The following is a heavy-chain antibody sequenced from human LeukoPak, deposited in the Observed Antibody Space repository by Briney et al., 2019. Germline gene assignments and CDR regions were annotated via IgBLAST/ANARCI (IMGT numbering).Heavy chain of an antibody. J-gene: IGHJ4*02. CDR2: IYSNGGVT. V-gene: IGHV3-64D*09. D-gene: IGHD6-13*01. CDR3: VKDVSSTYYYFDY. Sequence: GGSLRLSCSASGFSFSRYAMHWVRQAPGKGLEYVSAIYSNGGVTYYADSVEGRFTISRDNSKNTLNLEMSSLSVEDTAMYYCVKDVSSTYYYFDYWGQGTLVTVSS. CDR1: GFSFSRYA.